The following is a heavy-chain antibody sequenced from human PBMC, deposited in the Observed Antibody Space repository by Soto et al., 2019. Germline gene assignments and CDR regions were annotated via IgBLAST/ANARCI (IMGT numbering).Heavy chain of an antibody. V-gene: IGHV4-39*01. CDR2: IYYSGST. Sequence: SETLSLTCTVSGGSISSSSYYWGWIRQRPGKGLEWIGSIYYSGSTYYNPSLKSRVTISVDTSKNQFSLKLSSVTAADTAVYYCARHLGSSGYYYDFDYWGQGTLVTVSS. CDR1: GGSISSSSYY. J-gene: IGHJ4*02. D-gene: IGHD3-22*01. CDR3: ARHLGSSGYYYDFDY.